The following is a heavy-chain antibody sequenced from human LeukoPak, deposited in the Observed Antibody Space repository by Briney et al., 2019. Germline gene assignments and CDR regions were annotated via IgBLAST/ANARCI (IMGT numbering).Heavy chain of an antibody. CDR1: GFTFSTYA. V-gene: IGHV3-23*01. CDR2: ISGGDSVYT. Sequence: GGSLRLSCAASGFTFSTYALSWVRQAPGKGLEWVSAISGGDSVYTYYADSVKGRFTISRDNFKSTLYLQMNSLRADDTAVYYCAKDPVIGAPHVFDIWGHGTMVTVSS. J-gene: IGHJ3*02. CDR3: AKDPVIGAPHVFDI.